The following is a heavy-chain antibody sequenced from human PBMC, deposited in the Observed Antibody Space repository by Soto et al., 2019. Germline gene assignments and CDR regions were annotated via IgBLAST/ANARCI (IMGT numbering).Heavy chain of an antibody. D-gene: IGHD1-7*01. CDR2: IKSKTDGGTT. CDR1: GFTFSNAW. Sequence: LSLTCAASGFTFSNAWMSWVRQAPGKGLEWVGRIKSKTDGGTTDYAAPVKGRFTISRDDSKNTLYLQMNSLKTEDTAVYYCTTDTAGTTDYWGQGTLVTVSS. J-gene: IGHJ4*02. V-gene: IGHV3-15*01. CDR3: TTDTAGTTDY.